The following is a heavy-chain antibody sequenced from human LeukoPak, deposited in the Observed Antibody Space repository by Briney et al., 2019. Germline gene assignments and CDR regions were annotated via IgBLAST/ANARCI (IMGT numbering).Heavy chain of an antibody. V-gene: IGHV4-30-2*01. CDR2: IYHSGST. Sequence: SXXWIXQPXXXGLEWIGYIYHSGSTYYNPSLKSRVTISVDRSKNQFSLKLSSVTAADTAVYYCARIYCSGGSCYVDYWGQGTLVTVSS. J-gene: IGHJ4*02. CDR3: ARIYCSGGSCYVDY. CDR1: S. D-gene: IGHD2-15*01.